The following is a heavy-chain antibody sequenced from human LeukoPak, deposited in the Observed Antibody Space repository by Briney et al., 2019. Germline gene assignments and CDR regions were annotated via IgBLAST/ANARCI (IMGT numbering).Heavy chain of an antibody. J-gene: IGHJ4*02. V-gene: IGHV3-53*01. Sequence: GGSLRLSCAASGFTVSSNYMSWVRQAPGKGLEWVSVIYSGGSTYYADSVKGRFTISRDNSKNTLYLQMNSLRAEDTAVYYCARGPRNIAVARIFDYWGQGTLVTVSS. CDR2: IYSGGST. D-gene: IGHD6-19*01. CDR3: ARGPRNIAVARIFDY. CDR1: GFTVSSNY.